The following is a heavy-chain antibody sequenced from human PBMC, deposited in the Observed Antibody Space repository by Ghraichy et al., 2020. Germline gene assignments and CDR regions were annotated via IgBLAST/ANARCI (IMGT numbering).Heavy chain of an antibody. V-gene: IGHV3-21*01. Sequence: GESLNISCAASGFTFSSYSMNWVRQAPGKGLEWVSSISSSSSYIYYADSVKGRFTISRDNAKNSLYLQMNSLRAEDTAVYYCARGITGMNWFDPWGQGTLVTVSS. CDR1: GFTFSSYS. J-gene: IGHJ5*02. CDR2: ISSSSSYI. D-gene: IGHD1-20*01. CDR3: ARGITGMNWFDP.